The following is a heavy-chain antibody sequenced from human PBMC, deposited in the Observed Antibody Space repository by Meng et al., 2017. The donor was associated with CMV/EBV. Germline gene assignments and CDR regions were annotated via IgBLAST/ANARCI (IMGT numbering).Heavy chain of an antibody. CDR1: GFTFSTAW. D-gene: IGHD6-6*01. Sequence: AFGFTFSTAWTCWVRKAQGTALEWVGLTKSTTACGTTDYAAPVKGSFTISRDDSNTTLYLQMNSLKTEYTAVYYCTTDPQCSNFDYWGQGTLVTVSS. V-gene: IGHV3-15*01. J-gene: IGHJ4*02. CDR2: TKSTTACGTT. CDR3: TTDPQCSNFDY.